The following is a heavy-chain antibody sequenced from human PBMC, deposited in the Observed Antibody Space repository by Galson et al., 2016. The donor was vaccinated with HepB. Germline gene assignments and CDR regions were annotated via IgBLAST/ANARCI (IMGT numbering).Heavy chain of an antibody. CDR3: ARHTAVAETRGFDY. V-gene: IGHV4-4*02. CDR2: AYHTGTT. J-gene: IGHJ4*02. D-gene: IGHD6-19*01. Sequence: SETLSLTCTVSGDSMTSNWYSWVRQPPGQGLEWIGEAYHTGTTHYNPSLKNRVTMSIDKSNNHLSLTLNFVTAADTTIYYCARHTAVAETRGFDYWGQGTLVTVSS. CDR1: GDSMTSNW.